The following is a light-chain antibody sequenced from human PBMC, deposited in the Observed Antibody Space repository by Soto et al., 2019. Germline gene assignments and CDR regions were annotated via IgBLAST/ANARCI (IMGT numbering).Light chain of an antibody. CDR3: QQASYFLFT. V-gene: IGKV1-12*01. Sequence: DIQMTQSPSFVSASVGDRVTITCRASQSVTTWLAWYQQRPGKAPRLLIHSASSLRSGVPSRFSGSGSGAEFTLTIGSLHPEDEATYFCQQASYFLFTFGPGTTVAI. CDR2: SAS. J-gene: IGKJ3*01. CDR1: QSVTTW.